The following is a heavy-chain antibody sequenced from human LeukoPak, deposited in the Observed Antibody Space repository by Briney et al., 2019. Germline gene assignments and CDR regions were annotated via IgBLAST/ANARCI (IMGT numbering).Heavy chain of an antibody. J-gene: IGHJ4*02. CDR2: SSGSGGST. D-gene: IGHD3-22*01. Sequence: PGGSLRLSCAASGFTFSSYGMSWVRQAPGKGLEWVSASSGSGGSTYYADSVKGRFTISRDNSKNTLYLQMNSLRAEDTAVYYCAKVGRNYDSSGYFDYWGQGTLVTVSS. CDR1: GFTFSSYG. CDR3: AKVGRNYDSSGYFDY. V-gene: IGHV3-23*01.